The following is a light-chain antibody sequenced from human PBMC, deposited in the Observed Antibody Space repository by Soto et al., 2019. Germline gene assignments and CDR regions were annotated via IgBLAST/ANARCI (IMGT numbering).Light chain of an antibody. CDR1: QTISNS. Sequence: DIQMTQSPSSLSASVGDRVTITCRTSQTISNSLSWYQQKPGEAPKLLIYAISNLPHGVPSRFSGSGSGTDFTLTISGLQPEDFATYGCQQSSLAPWTFGQGTEVAVK. CDR2: AIS. V-gene: IGKV1-39*01. J-gene: IGKJ1*01. CDR3: QQSSLAPWT.